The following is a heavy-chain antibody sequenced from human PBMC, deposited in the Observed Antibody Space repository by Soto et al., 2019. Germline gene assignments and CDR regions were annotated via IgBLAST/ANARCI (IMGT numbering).Heavy chain of an antibody. J-gene: IGHJ4*02. CDR1: GFFFSDYY. V-gene: IGHV3-11*01. CDR3: ARDHGGGGLTLEY. D-gene: IGHD3-16*01. Sequence: DLEESGGGLVKPGGSLRLSCTASGFFFSDYYMSWIRQAPGKGLEWVSDISNSGRITHHADSVEGRFTISRDNAKDSLYLQMNSLRPEDSAIYYCARDHGGGGLTLEYWGQGTLVTVSS. CDR2: ISNSGRIT.